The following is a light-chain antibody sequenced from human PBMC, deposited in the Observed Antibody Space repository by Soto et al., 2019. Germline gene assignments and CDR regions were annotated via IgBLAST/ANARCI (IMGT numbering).Light chain of an antibody. Sequence: QSVLTQPPSASGSPGQSVTISCTGTSSDVGAYHYVSWYQQHPGKAPTLIIYEVSQRPSGVPDRFSGSKSGNTASLTVSALPGDDEADYYCSSYAGTNNSVFGTGTKVPVL. CDR1: SSDVGAYHY. V-gene: IGLV2-8*01. CDR3: SSYAGTNNSV. CDR2: EVS. J-gene: IGLJ1*01.